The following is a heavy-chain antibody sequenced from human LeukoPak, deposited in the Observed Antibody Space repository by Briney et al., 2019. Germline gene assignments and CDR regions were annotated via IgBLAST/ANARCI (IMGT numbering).Heavy chain of an antibody. CDR2: IWYDGSNK. CDR3: ARDVAGYYYDKGLDY. Sequence: PGGSLRLSCAASGFTFSRYTMNWVRQAPGKGLEWVAVIWYDGSNKYYADSVKGRFTISRDNSKNTLYLQMNSLRAEDTAVYYCARDVAGYYYDKGLDYWGQGTLVTVSS. D-gene: IGHD3-22*01. J-gene: IGHJ4*02. V-gene: IGHV3-33*07. CDR1: GFTFSRYT.